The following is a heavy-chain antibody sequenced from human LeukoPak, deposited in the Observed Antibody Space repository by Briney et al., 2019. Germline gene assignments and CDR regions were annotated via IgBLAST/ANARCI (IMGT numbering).Heavy chain of an antibody. Sequence: SVKVSCKTSGGTFNNSAISWGRQAPGHGLEWLGSVMPLFGTAGYAQKFQGRVTITKDESTRTVYLELTSLTSDDTAVYYCARDVHGDYGSGWFDPWGQGTLVSVSS. J-gene: IGHJ5*02. D-gene: IGHD4-17*01. CDR3: ARDVHGDYGSGWFDP. CDR1: GGTFNNSA. V-gene: IGHV1-69*05. CDR2: VMPLFGTA.